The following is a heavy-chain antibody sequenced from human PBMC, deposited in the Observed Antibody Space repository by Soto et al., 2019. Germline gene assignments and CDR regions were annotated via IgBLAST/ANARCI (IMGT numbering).Heavy chain of an antibody. J-gene: IGHJ3*01. CDR2: IMPFSGTT. Sequence: QVHLVQSGAEVKRPGSSVKVSCNASGGSLSRNIINWVRQAPGQGLEWVGGIMPFSGTTNYAQRFEDRVTITADESGATAHMELTSLKPDDTAIYYCARGTPEFWDACDVWGQGTMVVVSS. CDR3: ARGTPEFWDACDV. CDR1: GGSLSRNI. V-gene: IGHV1-69*01.